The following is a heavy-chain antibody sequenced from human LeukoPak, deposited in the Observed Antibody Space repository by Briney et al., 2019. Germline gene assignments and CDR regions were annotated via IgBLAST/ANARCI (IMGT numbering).Heavy chain of an antibody. CDR3: ASSPRLTTSWFLFDS. J-gene: IGHJ5*01. CDR2: VYYSGST. CDR1: GDSFSNYY. Sequence: SETLSLTCSVSGDSFSNYYWTWIRQPPGKGLEWIGYVYYSGSTNYNPSLKTRLHLSVDTSKDRFSLKLSSVTAADTAVYYCASSPRLTTSWFLFDSWGHGTLVTVSS. D-gene: IGHD2-2*01. V-gene: IGHV4-59*08.